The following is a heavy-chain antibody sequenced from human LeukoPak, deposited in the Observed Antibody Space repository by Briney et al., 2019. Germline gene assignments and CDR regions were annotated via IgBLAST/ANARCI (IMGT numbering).Heavy chain of an antibody. D-gene: IGHD3-10*01. CDR1: GGSISSGNYY. CDR3: VRGDYYGSGTYGHFEY. Sequence: SETLSLTCTVSGGSISSGNYYWSWIRQSPGKGLEWIGYINYSRRTYYDPSLKSRITMSRDTSKNQFSLRLTSVTAADTAVYFCVRGDYYGSGTYGHFEYWGQGTLVTVSS. CDR2: INYSRRT. V-gene: IGHV4-30-4*01. J-gene: IGHJ4*02.